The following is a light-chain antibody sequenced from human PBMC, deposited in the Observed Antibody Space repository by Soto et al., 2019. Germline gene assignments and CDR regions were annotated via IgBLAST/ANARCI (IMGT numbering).Light chain of an antibody. CDR2: DNY. Sequence: QSLLTQPPSVSSAPGQRVTISCSGSSTNIGNHYVSWYLHLPGTAPQLLVYDNYKRPSGIPDRFSVSKSGTSATLGITGLQTGDEADYYCATWDISLSAVIFGGGTKLTVL. V-gene: IGLV1-51*01. J-gene: IGLJ2*01. CDR3: ATWDISLSAVI. CDR1: STNIGNHY.